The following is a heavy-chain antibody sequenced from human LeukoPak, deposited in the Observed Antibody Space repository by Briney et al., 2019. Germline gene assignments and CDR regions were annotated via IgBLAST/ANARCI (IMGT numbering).Heavy chain of an antibody. CDR1: GGSVSGGSYY. J-gene: IGHJ5*02. D-gene: IGHD2-2*02. CDR2: IYYSGST. V-gene: IGHV4-61*01. Sequence: SETLSLTCTVSGGSVSGGSYYWSWIRQPPGKGLEWIGYIYYSGSTNYNPSLKSRVTISVDTSKNQFSLKLSSVTAADTAVYYCARVSVVPAAISVWFDPWGQGTLVTVSS. CDR3: ARVSVVPAAISVWFDP.